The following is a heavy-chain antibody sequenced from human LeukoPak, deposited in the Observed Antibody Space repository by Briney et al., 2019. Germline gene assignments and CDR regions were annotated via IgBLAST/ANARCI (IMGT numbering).Heavy chain of an antibody. J-gene: IGHJ4*02. D-gene: IGHD5-24*01. CDR1: GYTFTNYP. CDR3: AREVSGRDGYTPQPTDQDY. CDR2: INTNTGNP. V-gene: IGHV7-4-1*02. Sequence: ASVQISCKASGYTFTNYPMNWVRQAPGHGLEWMGWINTNTGNPTYAQDFTGRFVFFLDTSVSTTYLQISSLKAEDTAVYYCAREVSGRDGYTPQPTDQDYWGQGTLVTVSS.